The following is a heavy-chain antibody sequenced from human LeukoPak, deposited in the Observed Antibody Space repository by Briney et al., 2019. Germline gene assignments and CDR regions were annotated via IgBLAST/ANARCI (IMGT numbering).Heavy chain of an antibody. CDR2: INPNSGGT. CDR3: ARVNTISYSSGWYGDY. CDR1: GYTFTGYY. J-gene: IGHJ4*02. Sequence: GASVKVSCKASGYTFTGYYMHWVRQAPGQGLEWMRRINPNSGGTNYAQKFQGRVTMTRDTSISTAYMELSRLRSDDTAVYYCARVNTISYSSGWYGDYWGRGTLVTVSS. D-gene: IGHD6-19*01. V-gene: IGHV1-2*06.